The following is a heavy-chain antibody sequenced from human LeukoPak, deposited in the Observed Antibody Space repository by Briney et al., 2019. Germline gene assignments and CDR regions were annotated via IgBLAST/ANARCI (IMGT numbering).Heavy chain of an antibody. Sequence: PSETLSLTCAVSGGSVSGHYWDWIRQPPGKGLEWIGYIYASGSANYHPSLKSRVTISLDTSENHVPLRLTSVTAEDTAVYYCAREAPGGSGWTYFDYWGQGSLVTVSS. CDR1: GGSVSGHY. CDR3: AREAPGGSGWTYFDY. J-gene: IGHJ4*02. D-gene: IGHD6-19*01. CDR2: IYASGSA. V-gene: IGHV4-59*02.